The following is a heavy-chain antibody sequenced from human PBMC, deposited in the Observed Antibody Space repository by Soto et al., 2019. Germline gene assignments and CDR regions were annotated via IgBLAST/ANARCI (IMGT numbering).Heavy chain of an antibody. Sequence: QITLKESGPPLVEPTQTLTLTCTFSGFSLITTGSGVAWIRQPPGKALESLALIYWDDDKRYSPSLKSRLTITKETSKIPVVLTMTNMDPVDTGTYFCVHLMTAVTKFGMDAWGKRTAVTVSS. J-gene: IGHJ6*04. CDR3: VHLMTAVTKFGMDA. D-gene: IGHD4-17*01. V-gene: IGHV2-5*02. CDR2: IYWDDDK. CDR1: GFSLITTGSG.